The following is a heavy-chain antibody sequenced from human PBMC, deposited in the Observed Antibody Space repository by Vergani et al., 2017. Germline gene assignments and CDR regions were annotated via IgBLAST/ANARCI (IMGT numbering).Heavy chain of an antibody. CDR1: GDSLNTDDYY. CDR2: IQQTTAG. J-gene: IGHJ1*01. D-gene: IGHD5/OR15-5a*01. V-gene: IGHV4-30-4*01. Sequence: QAHLVESGPGLVRPSETLSLTCSVSGDSLNTDDYYWSWVRLTPGKGLEWIALIQQTTAGYYNPSLRSRVSLSLDSSKRQFYLRLSAVTAADAAIYFCARSPRRDSSIQFLPEVFQLWGQGTQVVVSS. CDR3: ARSPRRDSSIQFLPEVFQL.